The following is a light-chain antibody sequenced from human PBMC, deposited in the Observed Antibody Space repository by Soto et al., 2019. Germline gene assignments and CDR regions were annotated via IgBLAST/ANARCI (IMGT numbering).Light chain of an antibody. CDR3: QQYERPPFA. CDR2: DAS. J-gene: IGKJ2*01. Sequence: EIVLTQSPGTLSLFPGDRATLSCRASQRVSNSYLAWFQQKPGQAPRLLIYDASSRAAGVPDSVSGGGSGTDFTLTISALEPEDFALYFCQQYERPPFAFGQGTRLEI. CDR1: QRVSNSY. V-gene: IGKV3-20*01.